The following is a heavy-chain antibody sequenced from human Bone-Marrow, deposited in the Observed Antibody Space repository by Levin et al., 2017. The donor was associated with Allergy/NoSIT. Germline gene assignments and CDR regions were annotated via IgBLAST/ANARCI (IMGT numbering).Heavy chain of an antibody. D-gene: IGHD6-19*01. J-gene: IGHJ4*02. V-gene: IGHV3-30*18. CDR3: AKPTKYSSGWAFDY. CDR2: ISYDGSNK. Sequence: GESLKISCAASGFTFSSYGMHWVRQAPGKGLEWVAVISYDGSNKYYADSVKGRFTISRDNSKNTLYLQMNSLRAEDTAVYYCAKPTKYSSGWAFDYWGQGTLVTVSS. CDR1: GFTFSSYG.